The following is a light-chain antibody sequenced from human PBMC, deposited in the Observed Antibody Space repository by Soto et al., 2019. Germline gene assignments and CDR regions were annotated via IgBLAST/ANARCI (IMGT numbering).Light chain of an antibody. V-gene: IGKV1-39*01. CDR3: QQSHSIPYT. Sequence: DIQMTQSPSSLSASVGDRVTITCRASQTISSYLNWYQQKPGKAPKLLIYAASILQNEVPSRFSGSGSGTDFTLTISSLQPEDFASYYCQQSHSIPYTFGQGTKLEIK. CDR2: AAS. J-gene: IGKJ2*01. CDR1: QTISSY.